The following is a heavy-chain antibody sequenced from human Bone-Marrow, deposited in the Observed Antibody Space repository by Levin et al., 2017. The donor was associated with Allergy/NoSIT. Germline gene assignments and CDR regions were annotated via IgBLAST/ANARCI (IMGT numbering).Heavy chain of an antibody. J-gene: IGHJ4*02. V-gene: IGHV4-38-2*02. Sequence: SSETLSLTCTVSGYSISSGYYWGWIRQPPGKGLEWIGSIYHSGSTYYNPSLKSRVTISVDTSKNQFSLKLSSVTAADTAVYYCARTGIAARPPLDYWGQGTLVTVSS. CDR2: IYHSGST. CDR1: GYSISSGYY. CDR3: ARTGIAARPPLDY. D-gene: IGHD6-6*01.